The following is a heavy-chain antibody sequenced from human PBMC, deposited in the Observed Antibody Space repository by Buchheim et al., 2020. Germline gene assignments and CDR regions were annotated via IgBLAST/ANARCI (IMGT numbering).Heavy chain of an antibody. CDR2: IYYSGST. CDR1: GGSISSSSYY. Sequence: QLQLQESGPGLVKPSGTLSLTCTVSGGSISSSSYYWGWIRQPPGRGLEWIGSIYYSGSTYYNPSLRSRVTISVDTSKNQFSLKLSSVTAADTAVYYCARDRDYYDSSGYLERYFDLWGRGTL. V-gene: IGHV4-39*07. D-gene: IGHD3-22*01. CDR3: ARDRDYYDSSGYLERYFDL. J-gene: IGHJ2*01.